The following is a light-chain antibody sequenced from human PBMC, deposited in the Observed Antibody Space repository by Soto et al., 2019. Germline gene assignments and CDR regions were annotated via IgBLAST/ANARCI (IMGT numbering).Light chain of an antibody. CDR2: AAS. CDR1: QDINNW. V-gene: IGKV1-12*01. CDR3: QQANSFLALT. J-gene: IGKJ4*01. Sequence: DIQMTQSPSSXSASVGDRVTITCRASQDINNWLAWYQQKPGKAPKLLIYAASSLQSGVPSRFSGSGSGTDFTLTINNLQPDDFATYYCQQANSFLALTFGGGTKVDIK.